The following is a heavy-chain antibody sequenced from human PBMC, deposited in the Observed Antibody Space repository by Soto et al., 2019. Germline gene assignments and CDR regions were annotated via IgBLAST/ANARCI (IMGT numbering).Heavy chain of an antibody. CDR2: ISGSGGST. J-gene: IGHJ3*02. Sequence: GWSLRLSCSASVFTFSSYAMSWCRQAPGKGLEWVSAISGSGGSTYYADSVKGRFTISRDNSKNTLYLQMNSLRAEDTAVYYCAKDPIDYYDSSGYYGAAFDIWGQGTMVTVSS. D-gene: IGHD3-22*01. CDR1: VFTFSSYA. V-gene: IGHV3-23*01. CDR3: AKDPIDYYDSSGYYGAAFDI.